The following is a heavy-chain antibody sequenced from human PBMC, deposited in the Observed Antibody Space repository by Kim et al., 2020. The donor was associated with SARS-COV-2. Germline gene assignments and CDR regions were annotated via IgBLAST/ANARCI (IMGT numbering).Heavy chain of an antibody. CDR3: AKVAHWFDP. V-gene: IGHV4-59*01. J-gene: IGHJ5*02. Sequence: SETLSLTCTVSGGSISSFYGSWIRQPPGKGLECIGYIHSSGSTNYNPSLKSRVTISLDTSKNQFSLKLSSVTAADTAVYYCAKVAHWFDPWGQGTLVTVSS. CDR1: GGSISSFY. CDR2: IHSSGST.